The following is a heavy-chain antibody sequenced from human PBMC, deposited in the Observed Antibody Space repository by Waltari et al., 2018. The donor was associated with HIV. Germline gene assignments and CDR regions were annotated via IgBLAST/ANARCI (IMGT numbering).Heavy chain of an antibody. CDR3: TRDLVEMASTYYSYYGMDV. CDR1: GFTFSSYD. J-gene: IGHJ6*02. D-gene: IGHD3-3*01. V-gene: IGHV3-33*01. CDR2: VWFDGSNE. Sequence: QVHLVESGGGVVQPGRSLRLSWQASGFTFSSYDSHWFRQAPGKGLEWVAVVWFDGSNEYYADSVRGRFTISRDSSKNTVYLQMNSLRAEDTAVYYCTRDLVEMASTYYSYYGMDVWGQGTTVTVSS.